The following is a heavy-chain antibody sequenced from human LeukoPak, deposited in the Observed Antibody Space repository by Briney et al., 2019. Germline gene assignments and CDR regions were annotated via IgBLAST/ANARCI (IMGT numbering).Heavy chain of an antibody. CDR3: EELGITMIGGV. CDR1: GFTFDDYG. J-gene: IGHJ6*04. D-gene: IGHD3-10*02. CDR2: INWNGGST. V-gene: IGHV3-20*04. Sequence: GGSLRLSCAASGFTFDDYGMSWVRQAPGKGLEWVSGINWNGGSTGYADSVKGRFTISRDNAKNSLYLQMNSLRAEDTAVYYCEELGITMIGGVWGKGTTVTISS.